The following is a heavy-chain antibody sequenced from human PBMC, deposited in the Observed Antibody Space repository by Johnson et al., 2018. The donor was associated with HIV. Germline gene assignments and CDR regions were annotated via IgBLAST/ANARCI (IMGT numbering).Heavy chain of an antibody. D-gene: IGHD3-10*01. CDR1: GFTFDDYA. V-gene: IGHV3-66*01. J-gene: IGHJ3*02. CDR2: IYSGGST. CDR3: ARVGGSWMLDAFDI. Sequence: VQLVESGGGLVQPGRSLRLSCAASGFTFDDYAMHWVRQVPGKGLEWVSVIYSGGSTYYADSVKGRFTISRDNSKNTLYLQMNSLRAGDSAVYYCARVGGSWMLDAFDIWGQGTVVTVSS.